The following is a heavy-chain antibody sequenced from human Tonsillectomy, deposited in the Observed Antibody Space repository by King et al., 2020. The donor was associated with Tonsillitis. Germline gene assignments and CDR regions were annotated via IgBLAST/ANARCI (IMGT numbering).Heavy chain of an antibody. CDR3: AKNMVRGVNYYGMDV. V-gene: IGHV3-30*02. Sequence: VQLVESGGGVVQPGGSLRLSCAASGFTFSSYGMHWVRQAPGKGLEWLAFIRYDGSKKYYADSVKGRFTISRDNSKNTLYLQMNSLRAEDTAVYYCAKNMVRGVNYYGMDVWGQGTTVTVSS. J-gene: IGHJ6*02. D-gene: IGHD3-10*01. CDR2: IRYDGSKK. CDR1: GFTFSSYG.